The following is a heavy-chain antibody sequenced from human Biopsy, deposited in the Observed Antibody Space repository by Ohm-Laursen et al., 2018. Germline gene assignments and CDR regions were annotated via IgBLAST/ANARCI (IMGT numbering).Heavy chain of an antibody. CDR3: ARDYDTSGYYYVS. CDR1: GGSISNNNYY. V-gene: IGHV4-39*01. Sequence: SDTLSLTCTVSGGSISNNNYYWVWIRQPPGKGLEWIGSIFYRGSTHYKPSLKSRVNISVDTSKNQFSLKLNSVTAADTAVYYCARDYDTSGYYYVSWGQGTLVTVSS. D-gene: IGHD3-22*01. CDR2: IFYRGST. J-gene: IGHJ5*02.